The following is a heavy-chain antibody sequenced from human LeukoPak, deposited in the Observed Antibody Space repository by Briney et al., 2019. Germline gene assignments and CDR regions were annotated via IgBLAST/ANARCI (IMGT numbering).Heavy chain of an antibody. CDR1: GFTFSTYS. CDR2: ISSRSSYI. CDR3: ARQSGCHPDPLDY. V-gene: IGHV3-21*01. D-gene: IGHD3-10*01. Sequence: GGSLRLSCAVSGFTFSTYSMRWVRQPPGRGLEWVSSISSRSSYIYYADSVKGRFTISRDNAKNSLYLQMNSLRAEDTAVYYCARQSGCHPDPLDYCGLRTLVTVSS. J-gene: IGHJ4*01.